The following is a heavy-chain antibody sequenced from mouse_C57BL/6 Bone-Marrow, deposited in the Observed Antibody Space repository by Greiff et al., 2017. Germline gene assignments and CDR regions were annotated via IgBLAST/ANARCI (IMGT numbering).Heavy chain of an antibody. CDR3: AREGITYAMDY. Sequence: QVQLQQPGAELVKPGASVKLSCKASGYTFTSYWMQWVKQRPGQGLEWIGEIDPSDNYTNYNQKFKGKATLTVDTSSSTAYMQLSSLTSEDSEVYYCAREGITYAMDYWGQGTSVTVSS. CDR2: IDPSDNYT. J-gene: IGHJ4*01. CDR1: GYTFTSYW. V-gene: IGHV1-50*01.